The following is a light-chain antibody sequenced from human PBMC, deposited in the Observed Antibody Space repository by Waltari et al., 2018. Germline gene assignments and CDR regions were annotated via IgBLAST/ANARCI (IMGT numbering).Light chain of an antibody. CDR2: VAS. J-gene: IGKJ2*01. Sequence: IQLTQSPSSLSASLAETVTITCRASQNIDIYLNWYQQRPGKAPNVLISVASNLRSGVPSRFSGSGSGTVFTLTINNLQPEDFATYYCQQSYSIATFGQGTKLEMK. CDR1: QNIDIY. V-gene: IGKV1-39*01. CDR3: QQSYSIAT.